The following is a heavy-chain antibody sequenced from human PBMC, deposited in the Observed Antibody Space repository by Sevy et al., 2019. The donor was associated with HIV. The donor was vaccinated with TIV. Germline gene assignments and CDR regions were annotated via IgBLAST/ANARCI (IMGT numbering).Heavy chain of an antibody. Sequence: ASVKVSCKASGYTFTSYGISWVRQAPGQGLEWMGWISAYNGNTNYAQKLQGRVTMTTDTSTSTAYMELRSLRSDDTAGYYCARDGEGVWGMAAAFMGDWFDPWGQGTLVTVSS. J-gene: IGHJ5*02. D-gene: IGHD6-13*01. CDR1: GYTFTSYG. V-gene: IGHV1-18*01. CDR2: ISAYNGNT. CDR3: ARDGEGVWGMAAAFMGDWFDP.